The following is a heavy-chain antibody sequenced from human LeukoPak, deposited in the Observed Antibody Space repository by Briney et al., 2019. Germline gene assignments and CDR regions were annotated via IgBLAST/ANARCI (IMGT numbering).Heavy chain of an antibody. J-gene: IGHJ5*02. D-gene: IGHD3-9*01. CDR2: INHSGST. CDR1: GGSLSGYY. CDR3: ARDHPMYYDIPGWFDP. V-gene: IGHV4-34*01. Sequence: SETLSLTCAVYGGSLSGYYWSWIRQPPGKGLEWIGEINHSGSTNYNPSLKSRVTISVDTSRNQFSLKLSSVTAADTAVYYCARDHPMYYDIPGWFDPWGQGTLVTVSS.